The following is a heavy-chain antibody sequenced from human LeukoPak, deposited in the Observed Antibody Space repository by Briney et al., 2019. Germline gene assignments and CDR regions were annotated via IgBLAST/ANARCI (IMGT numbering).Heavy chain of an antibody. V-gene: IGHV3-66*01. CDR3: ARGGVLRYFDWLSITDYFDY. Sequence: GGSLRLSCAASGSTVSSNYMSWVRQAPGKGLEWVSVIYSGGSTYYADSVKGRFTISRDNSKNTLYLQMNSLRAEDTAVYYCARGGVLRYFDWLSITDYFDYWGQGTLVTVSS. J-gene: IGHJ4*02. CDR1: GSTVSSNY. D-gene: IGHD3-9*01. CDR2: IYSGGST.